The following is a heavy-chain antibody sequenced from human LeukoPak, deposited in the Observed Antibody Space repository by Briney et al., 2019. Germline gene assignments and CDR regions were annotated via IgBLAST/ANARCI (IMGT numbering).Heavy chain of an antibody. CDR2: IIPILGIA. Sequence: GSSVKVSCKASGGTFSSYAISWVRQAPGQGLEWMGRIIPILGIANYAQKFQGRVTITADKSTSTAYMELSSLRSEDTAVYYCARAYSGLYGMDVWGQGTTVTVSS. V-gene: IGHV1-69*04. CDR3: ARAYSGLYGMDV. J-gene: IGHJ6*02. CDR1: GGTFSSYA. D-gene: IGHD5-18*01.